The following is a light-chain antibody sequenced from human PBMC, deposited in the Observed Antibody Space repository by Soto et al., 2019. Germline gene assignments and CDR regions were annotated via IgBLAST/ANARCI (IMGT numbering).Light chain of an antibody. Sequence: EIVLTQSPGTLSLSPGERATLSCRASQSVSSYLAWYQQKPGQAPRLLIYGASSRATGIPDRFSGSGSETDFTLTISRLEPEDFAVYYCQQYVSSSRTFGQGTKVEIK. V-gene: IGKV3-20*01. CDR1: QSVSSY. CDR2: GAS. CDR3: QQYVSSSRT. J-gene: IGKJ1*01.